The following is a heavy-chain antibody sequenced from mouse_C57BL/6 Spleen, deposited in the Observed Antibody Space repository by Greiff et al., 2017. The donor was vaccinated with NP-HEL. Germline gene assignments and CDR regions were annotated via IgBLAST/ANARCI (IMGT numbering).Heavy chain of an antibody. CDR3: ARGYYSNYVQYYFDY. CDR1: GYTFTSYG. V-gene: IGHV1-81*01. Sequence: QVQLQQSGAELARPGASVKLSCKASGYTFTSYGISWVKQRTGQGLEWIGEIYPRSGNTYYNEKFKGKATLTADKSSSTAYMELRSLTSEGSAVYFCARGYYSNYVQYYFDYWGQGTTLTVSS. CDR2: IYPRSGNT. J-gene: IGHJ2*01. D-gene: IGHD2-5*01.